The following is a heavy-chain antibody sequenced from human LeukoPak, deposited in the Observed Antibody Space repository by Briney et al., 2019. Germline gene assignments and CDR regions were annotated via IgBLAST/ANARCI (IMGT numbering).Heavy chain of an antibody. CDR1: GFSFSSYG. Sequence: GGSLRLSCAASGFSFSSYGMYWVRQAPGKGLEWVALIYNDGGLPNYLDSVRGRFTISRDNSKNTLYLQMDSLRVEDAAVYYCAQGHYVGNSEFLDNWGQGSLVIVSS. CDR3: AQGHYVGNSEFLDN. V-gene: IGHV3-33*07. D-gene: IGHD4-23*01. CDR2: IYNDGGLP. J-gene: IGHJ4*02.